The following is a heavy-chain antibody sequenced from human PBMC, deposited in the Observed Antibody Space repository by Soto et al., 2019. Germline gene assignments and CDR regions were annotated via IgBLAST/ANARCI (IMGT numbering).Heavy chain of an antibody. V-gene: IGHV4-59*01. CDR3: ARAEWDLIDY. J-gene: IGHJ4*02. Sequence: PSETLSLTCTVSGGSISSYYWSWIRQPPGKGLEWIGYIYYSGSTNYNPSLKSRVTISVDTSKNQFSLKLSSVTAADTAVYYCARAEWDLIDYWGQGTLVTVSS. CDR1: GGSISSYY. D-gene: IGHD1-26*01. CDR2: IYYSGST.